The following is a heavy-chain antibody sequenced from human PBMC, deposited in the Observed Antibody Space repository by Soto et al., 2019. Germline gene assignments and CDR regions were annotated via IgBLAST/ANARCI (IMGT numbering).Heavy chain of an antibody. V-gene: IGHV3-23*01. CDR1: GFAFPNYA. Sequence: PGGSLRLSCAASGFAFPNYAMTWVCQAPGKGLEWVSAVTGSGSTAFYADSVKGRFTISRDNSNYTLYLQMDSLRAEDTALYFCAKPRVYCTNGVCPAASWGQGVLVTVSS. J-gene: IGHJ5*02. CDR2: VTGSGSTA. CDR3: AKPRVYCTNGVCPAAS. D-gene: IGHD2-8*01.